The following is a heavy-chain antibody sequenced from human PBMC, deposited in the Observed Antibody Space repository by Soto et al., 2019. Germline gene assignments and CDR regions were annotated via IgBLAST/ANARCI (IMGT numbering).Heavy chain of an antibody. D-gene: IGHD5-18*01. CDR1: EFTLSSFA. CDR2: IYSGGST. Sequence: GGSLRLSCAASEFTLSSFAMSWIRQAPGKGLEWVSVIYSGGSTYYADSVKGRFTISRDNSKNTLYLQMNSLRAEDTAVYYCAKVSDSTKGYTYDSWGQGALVTVSS. V-gene: IGHV3-66*01. CDR3: AKVSDSTKGYTYDS. J-gene: IGHJ5*02.